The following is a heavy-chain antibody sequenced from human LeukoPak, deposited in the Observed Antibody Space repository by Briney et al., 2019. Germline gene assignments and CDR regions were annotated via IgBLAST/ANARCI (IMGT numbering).Heavy chain of an antibody. V-gene: IGHV4-39*01. D-gene: IGHD3-22*01. J-gene: IGHJ3*02. CDR3: ARHLPFSYYDSSGYYADAFDI. CDR1: GGSISSSSYY. Sequence: PSETLSLTCTVSGGSISSSSYYWGWIRQPPGKGLEWIGSIYYSGSTYYNPSLKSRVTISVDTSKNQFSLKLSSVTAADTAVYYCARHLPFSYYDSSGYYADAFDIWGQGTMVTVSS. CDR2: IYYSGST.